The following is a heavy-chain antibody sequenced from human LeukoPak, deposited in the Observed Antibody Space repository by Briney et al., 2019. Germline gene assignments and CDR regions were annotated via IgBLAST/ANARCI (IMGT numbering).Heavy chain of an antibody. CDR2: IYYSGST. J-gene: IGHJ5*02. CDR1: GGSISSYY. Sequence: SETLSLTCTVSGGSISSYYWSWIRQPPGKGLEWIGYIYYSGSTNYNPSLKSRVTISVDTSKNQFSLKLSSVTAADTAVYYCARDQLYGWFDPWGQGTLVTVSS. CDR3: ARDQLYGWFDP. V-gene: IGHV4-59*12. D-gene: IGHD4-17*01.